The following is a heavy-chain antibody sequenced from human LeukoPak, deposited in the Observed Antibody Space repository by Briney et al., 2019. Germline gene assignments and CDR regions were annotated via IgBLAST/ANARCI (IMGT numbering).Heavy chain of an antibody. D-gene: IGHD3-10*01. J-gene: IGHJ3*02. V-gene: IGHV4-39*02. CDR2: IYYSGST. Sequence: PSETLSLTCTVSGGSISSSSYYWGWIRQPPGKGLEWIGSIYYSGSTYYNPSLKSRVTISVDTSKNQFSLKLSSVTAADTAVYYCAREKGASLGSLFLVAFDIWGQGTMVTVSS. CDR3: AREKGASLGSLFLVAFDI. CDR1: GGSISSSSYY.